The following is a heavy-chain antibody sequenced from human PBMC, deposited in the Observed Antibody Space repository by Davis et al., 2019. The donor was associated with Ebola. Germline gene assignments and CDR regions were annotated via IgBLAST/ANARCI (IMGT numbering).Heavy chain of an antibody. CDR1: GFTFSSYS. CDR3: ARLRTNYYYYGMDV. J-gene: IGHJ6*02. Sequence: GESLKISCAASGFTFSSYSMNWVRQTPGKGLEWVSSISSSSSYIYYADSVKGRFTISRDNAKNTLYLQMNSLRAEDTAVYYCARLRTNYYYYGMDVWGQGTTVTVSS. D-gene: IGHD1-1*01. CDR2: ISSSSSYI. V-gene: IGHV3-21*01.